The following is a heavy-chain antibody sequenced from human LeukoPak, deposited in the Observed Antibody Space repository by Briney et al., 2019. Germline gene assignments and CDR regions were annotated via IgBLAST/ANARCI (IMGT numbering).Heavy chain of an antibody. D-gene: IGHD6-13*01. V-gene: IGHV3-30*18. Sequence: PGGSLRLSCAASGFTFSSYGMHWVRQAPGKWLEWVAVISYDGSNKYYADSVKGRFTISRDNSKNTLYLQMNSLRAEDTAVYYCAKDPPLAYSSSYFDYWGQGTLATVSS. J-gene: IGHJ4*02. CDR1: GFTFSSYG. CDR3: AKDPPLAYSSSYFDY. CDR2: ISYDGSNK.